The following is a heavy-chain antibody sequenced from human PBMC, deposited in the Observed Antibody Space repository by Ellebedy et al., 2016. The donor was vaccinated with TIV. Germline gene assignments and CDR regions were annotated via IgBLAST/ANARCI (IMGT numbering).Heavy chain of an antibody. CDR1: GFTFSSYA. V-gene: IGHV3-30-3*01. D-gene: IGHD6-13*01. CDR3: ARDALKRRVAAAGHFDY. CDR2: ISYDGSNK. J-gene: IGHJ4*02. Sequence: GESLKISXAASGFTFSSYAMHWVRQAPGKGLEWVAVISYDGSNKYYADSVKGRFTISRDNSKNTLYLQMNSLRAEDTAVYYCARDALKRRVAAAGHFDYWGQGTLVTVSS.